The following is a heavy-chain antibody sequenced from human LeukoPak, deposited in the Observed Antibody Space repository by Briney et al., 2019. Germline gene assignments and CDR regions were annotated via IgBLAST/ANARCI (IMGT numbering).Heavy chain of an antibody. J-gene: IGHJ4*02. CDR3: ARKGYRYSSSWYAQGDY. D-gene: IGHD6-13*01. Sequence: PGGSLRLSCAASGFTFSSYEMNWVRQAPGKGLEWVSYISSSGSTIYYADSVKGRFTISRDNAKNSLYLQMNSLRAEDTAVYYCARKGYRYSSSWYAQGDYWGQGTLVTVSS. CDR2: ISSSGSTI. V-gene: IGHV3-48*03. CDR1: GFTFSSYE.